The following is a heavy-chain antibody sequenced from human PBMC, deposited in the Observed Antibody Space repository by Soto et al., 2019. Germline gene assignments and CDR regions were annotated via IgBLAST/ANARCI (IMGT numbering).Heavy chain of an antibody. D-gene: IGHD3-3*01. V-gene: IGHV1-18*01. CDR1: GYTFTSYG. J-gene: IGHJ6*02. Sequence: QVQLVQSGAEVKQPGASAKVSCKASGYTFTSYGISWLRQAPGQGLEWMGWISAYNCNTNYAQKLQGRVTMTTDTSTSTAYMELRSLRADDTAVYYCSREGYYDFWSGYYGYYYGMDVWGQGTTVTVSS. CDR2: ISAYNCNT. CDR3: SREGYYDFWSGYYGYYYGMDV.